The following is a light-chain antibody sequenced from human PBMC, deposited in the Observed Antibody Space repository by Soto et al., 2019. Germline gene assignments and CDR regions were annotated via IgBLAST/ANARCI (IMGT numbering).Light chain of an antibody. J-gene: IGKJ1*01. CDR3: QQYYSTPVT. CDR2: WAS. V-gene: IGKV4-1*01. CDR1: QSVLYSSNNKNY. Sequence: DIVITQSPDSLAFSLGERATINCKSSQSVLYSSNNKNYLAWYQQKPGQPPKLLIYWASTRESGVPDRFSGSGSGTDFTLTISSLQAEDVAVYYCQQYYSTPVTFGQGTKVDIK.